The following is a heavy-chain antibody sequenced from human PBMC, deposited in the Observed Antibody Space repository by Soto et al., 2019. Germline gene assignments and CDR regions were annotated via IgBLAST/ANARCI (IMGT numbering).Heavy chain of an antibody. Sequence: SETLSVTRAVSCASIGNNNWWRWVRQPPGSGLGWIGEVYAXGTTNCNPSLKSRVTISIHNSQNQFSLRLTSMTAADTAVYYCAVPGEGDFDYWSQRTLVTVSS. J-gene: IGHJ4*02. CDR3: AVPGEGDFDY. CDR1: CASIGNNNW. CDR2: VYAXGTT. V-gene: IGHV4-4*02.